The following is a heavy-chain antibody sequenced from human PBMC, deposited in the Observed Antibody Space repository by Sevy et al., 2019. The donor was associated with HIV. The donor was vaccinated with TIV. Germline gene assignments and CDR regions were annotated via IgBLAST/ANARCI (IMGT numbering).Heavy chain of an antibody. CDR2: INHSGST. V-gene: IGHV4-34*01. Sequence: SETLSLTCAVYGGSFSGYYWSWIRQSPGKGLEWIGEINHSGSTNYNPSLKSRVTISVDTSKNQFSLKLSSVTAADTAVYYCARGRRGGYYYYGMDVWGQGTTVTVSS. D-gene: IGHD2-15*01. J-gene: IGHJ6*02. CDR1: GGSFSGYY. CDR3: ARGRRGGYYYYGMDV.